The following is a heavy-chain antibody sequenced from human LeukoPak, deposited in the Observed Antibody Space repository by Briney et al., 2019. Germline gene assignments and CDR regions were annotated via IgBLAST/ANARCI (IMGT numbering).Heavy chain of an antibody. D-gene: IGHD2-15*01. Sequence: ASVTVSFTASGYTFTIYWIGWVRHMPGTGLEWMGILYPGDSDTRYSPSFQGQVTISADKSISTAYLQWSSLKASDTAMYYCARLGSLAPYFDYWGQGTLVTASS. V-gene: IGHV5-51*01. CDR1: GYTFTIYW. CDR3: ARLGSLAPYFDY. CDR2: LYPGDSDT. J-gene: IGHJ4*02.